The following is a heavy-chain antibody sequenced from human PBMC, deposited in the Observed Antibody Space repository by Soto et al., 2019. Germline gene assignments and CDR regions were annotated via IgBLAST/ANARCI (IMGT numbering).Heavy chain of an antibody. D-gene: IGHD1-1*01. CDR2: IYYSGST. V-gene: IGHV4-59*01. Sequence: SETLSLTCTVSGGSISSYYWSWIRRPPGKGLEWIGYIYYSGSTYYNPSLKSRVTISVDTSKNQFSLRLTSMTAVDTAVYYCARGSRTGTTGYYFDYWGQGMLVTVSS. CDR1: GGSISSYY. J-gene: IGHJ4*02. CDR3: ARGSRTGTTGYYFDY.